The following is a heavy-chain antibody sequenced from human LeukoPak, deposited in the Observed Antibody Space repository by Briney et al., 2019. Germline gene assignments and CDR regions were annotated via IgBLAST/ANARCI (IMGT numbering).Heavy chain of an antibody. Sequence: QPGGSLRLSCAASGFTFSSYEMNWVRQAPGKGLEWVSYISSSGSTIYYADSVKGRFTISRDNAKNSLYLQMNNLRAEDTAVYYCARDLGYCSGDVRYPAWLDPWGQGTLVTVSS. CDR2: ISSSGSTI. V-gene: IGHV3-48*03. CDR3: ARDLGYCSGDVRYPAWLDP. CDR1: GFTFSSYE. D-gene: IGHD2-15*01. J-gene: IGHJ5*02.